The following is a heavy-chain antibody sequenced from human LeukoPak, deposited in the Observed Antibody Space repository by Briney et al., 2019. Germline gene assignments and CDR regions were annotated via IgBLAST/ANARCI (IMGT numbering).Heavy chain of an antibody. CDR3: ASGRQLGY. CDR1: GFTFSSYW. CDR2: IKQDGSEK. V-gene: IGHV3-7*01. Sequence: XAASGFTFSSYWMSWVRQAPGKGLEWVANIKQDGSEKYYVDSVKGRFTISRDNAKNSLYLQMNSLRAEDTALYYCASGRQLGYWGQGTLVTVSS. D-gene: IGHD3-16*01. J-gene: IGHJ4*02.